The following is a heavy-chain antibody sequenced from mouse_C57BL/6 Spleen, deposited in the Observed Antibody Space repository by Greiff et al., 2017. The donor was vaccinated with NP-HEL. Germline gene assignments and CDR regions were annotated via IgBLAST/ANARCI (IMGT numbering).Heavy chain of an antibody. J-gene: IGHJ2*01. Sequence: QVQLQQSGPELVKPGASVKISCKASGYAFSSSWMNWVKQRPGKGLEWIGRIYPGDGDTNYNGKFKGKATLTADKSSSTAYMQLSSLTSEDSAVYFWARCDIAHFDYWGQGTTLTVSS. V-gene: IGHV1-82*01. CDR2: IYPGDGDT. CDR3: ARCDIAHFDY. D-gene: IGHD2-13*01. CDR1: GYAFSSSW.